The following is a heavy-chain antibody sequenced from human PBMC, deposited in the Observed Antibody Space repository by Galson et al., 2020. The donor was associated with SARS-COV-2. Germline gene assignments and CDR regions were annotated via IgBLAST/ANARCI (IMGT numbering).Heavy chain of an antibody. Sequence: SGPTLVKPTQTLTLTCTFSGFSLSTSGMCVSWIRQPPGKALEWLALIDWDDDKYYSTSLKTRLTISKDTSKNQVVLTMTNMDPVDTATYYCARTREAGECIGGSCYAAWGGFDYWCQGTLVTVSS. CDR1: GFSLSTSGMC. D-gene: IGHD2-15*01. J-gene: IGHJ4*02. CDR3: ARTREAGECIGGSCYAAWGGFDY. CDR2: IDWDDDK. V-gene: IGHV2-70*01.